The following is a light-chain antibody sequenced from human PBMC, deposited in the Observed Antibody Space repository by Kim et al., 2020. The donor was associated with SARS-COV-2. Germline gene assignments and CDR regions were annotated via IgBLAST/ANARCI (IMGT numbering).Light chain of an antibody. CDR3: QQYGSSPRT. V-gene: IGKV3-20*01. CDR2: GAS. CDR1: QSVSSNY. J-gene: IGKJ1*01. Sequence: PEQRPIRSCRASQSVSSNYLAWYQQKPGQAPRLLIYGASTRATGIADRFSGSGSATDFTLTISRLEPEDFAVYYCQQYGSSPRTFGQGTKVDIK.